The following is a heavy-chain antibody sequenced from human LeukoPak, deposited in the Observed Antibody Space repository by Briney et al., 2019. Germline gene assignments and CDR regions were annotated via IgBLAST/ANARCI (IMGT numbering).Heavy chain of an antibody. CDR1: RYSIEGSGGFY. D-gene: IGHD3-16*01. CDR3: ARHGGVSGTYFPSHHYGMDV. Sequence: SETLSLTCTVSRYSIEGSGGFYWSWIRQFPGKGLEWIGHIYHSGKTLYNPSLKGRVTISVDKSKNQFSLKLSSVTAADTAVYYCARHGGVSGTYFPSHHYGMDVWGQGTTVTVSS. J-gene: IGHJ6*02. CDR2: IYHSGKT. V-gene: IGHV4-30-2*06.